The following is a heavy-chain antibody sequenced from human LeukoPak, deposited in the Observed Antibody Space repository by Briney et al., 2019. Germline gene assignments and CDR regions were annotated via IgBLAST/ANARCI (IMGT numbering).Heavy chain of an antibody. CDR3: AKDLSDSSGYYYLLGDY. V-gene: IGHV3-23*01. Sequence: PGGSLRLSCAASGFTFSSYAMSWVRQAPGKGLEWVSAISGSGGSTYYADSVKGRFTISRDNSQNTLYLQMNSLRAEDTAVYYCAKDLSDSSGYYYLLGDYWGQGTLVTVSS. D-gene: IGHD3-22*01. CDR1: GFTFSSYA. CDR2: ISGSGGST. J-gene: IGHJ4*02.